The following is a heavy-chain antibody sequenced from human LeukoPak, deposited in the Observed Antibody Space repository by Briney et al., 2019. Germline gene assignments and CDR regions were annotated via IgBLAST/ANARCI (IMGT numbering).Heavy chain of an antibody. CDR3: ARGGSGSYYTVFDY. D-gene: IGHD1-26*01. J-gene: IGHJ4*02. CDR2: ITSSSSYI. V-gene: IGHV3-21*01. CDR1: GFTFSSYS. Sequence: GGSLRLSCAASGFTFSSYSMNWVRQAPGKGLEWVSSITSSSSYIYYADSVKGRFTISRDNAKNSLYLQMNSLRAEDMAVYCCARGGSGSYYTVFDYWGQGTLVTVSS.